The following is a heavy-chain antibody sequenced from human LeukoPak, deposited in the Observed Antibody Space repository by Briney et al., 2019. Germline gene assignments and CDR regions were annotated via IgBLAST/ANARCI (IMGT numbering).Heavy chain of an antibody. J-gene: IGHJ4*02. D-gene: IGHD2-21*01. Sequence: TGGSLRLSCVTSGFTFSNHEMNWVRQAPGKGLEWVAYTSRGGSDISYADSAKGRFTISSDIASNTLYLQMNSLRVEDTAVYFFVRARLIRLENFFDYWGQGTLVTVSS. CDR2: TSRGGSDI. CDR1: GFTFSNHE. V-gene: IGHV3-48*03. CDR3: VRARLIRLENFFDY.